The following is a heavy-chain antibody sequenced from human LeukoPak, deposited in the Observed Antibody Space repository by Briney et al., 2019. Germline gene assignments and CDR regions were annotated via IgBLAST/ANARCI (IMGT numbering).Heavy chain of an antibody. V-gene: IGHV3-7*01. Sequence: GGSLRLSCTASGFTFSSYAMSWVRQAPGKGLEWVANIKQDGSEKYYVDSVKGRFTISRDNAKNSLYLQMNSLRAEDTAVYYCASLLWFGERDFDYWGQGTLVTVSS. CDR1: GFTFSSYA. D-gene: IGHD3-10*01. CDR3: ASLLWFGERDFDY. CDR2: IKQDGSEK. J-gene: IGHJ4*02.